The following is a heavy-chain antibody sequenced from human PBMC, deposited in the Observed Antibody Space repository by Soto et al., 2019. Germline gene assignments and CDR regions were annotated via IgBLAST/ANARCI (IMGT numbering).Heavy chain of an antibody. CDR3: ATQGFGTLHGLVDV. D-gene: IGHD1-7*01. Sequence: SETLSLTCTVSGGSITSITNHYCSWIRQPPGKGLEWIGYISYSGHTSYNPSLKSRVILSVDTSKNQVSLNLASVTASDTAVYYCATQGFGTLHGLVDVWGQGTTVTVSS. CDR2: ISYSGHT. CDR1: GGSITSITNHY. V-gene: IGHV4-59*08. J-gene: IGHJ6*02.